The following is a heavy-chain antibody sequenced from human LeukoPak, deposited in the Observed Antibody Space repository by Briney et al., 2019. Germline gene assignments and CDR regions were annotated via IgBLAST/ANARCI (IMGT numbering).Heavy chain of an antibody. CDR2: INHSGST. CDR1: GGSFSGYY. V-gene: IGHV4-34*01. Sequence: SETLSLTCAVYGGSFSGYYWSWIRQPPGKGLEWIGEINHSGSTNYNPSLKSRVTISVDTSKNQFSLKLSSVTAADTAVYYCASTIAAAVPDYWGQGTLVTVSS. D-gene: IGHD6-13*01. J-gene: IGHJ4*02. CDR3: ASTIAAAVPDY.